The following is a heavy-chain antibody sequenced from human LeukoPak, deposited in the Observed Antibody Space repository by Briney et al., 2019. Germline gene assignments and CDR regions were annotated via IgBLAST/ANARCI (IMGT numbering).Heavy chain of an antibody. CDR1: GGSITGYY. CDR3: ARGNILTGYCFDF. J-gene: IGHJ4*02. V-gene: IGHV4-34*01. CDR2: IHYTGAT. D-gene: IGHD3-9*01. Sequence: SESLSLTCAVYGGSITGYYWSWIRQTPGRGLEWVGEIHYTGATSYNPSLKSRATISTDTSKNQFSLRLSSVTAADTAVYYCARGNILTGYCFDFWGQGALVTVSS.